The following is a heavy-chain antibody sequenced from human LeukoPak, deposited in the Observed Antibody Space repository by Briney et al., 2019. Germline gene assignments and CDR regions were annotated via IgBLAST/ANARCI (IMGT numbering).Heavy chain of an antibody. J-gene: IGHJ4*02. V-gene: IGHV3-23*01. D-gene: IGHD4-23*01. CDR1: EFTFSSYA. CDR2: ISGSGGST. CDR3: AKRTGYGGNSGGGSDY. Sequence: GGSLRLACAASEFTFSSYAMNWVCQAPGKGLERVSSISGSGGSTYYADSVKDRFTISRDNSKNTLYLQMNSLRAEDTAVYYCAKRTGYGGNSGGGSDYWGQGTLVTVSS.